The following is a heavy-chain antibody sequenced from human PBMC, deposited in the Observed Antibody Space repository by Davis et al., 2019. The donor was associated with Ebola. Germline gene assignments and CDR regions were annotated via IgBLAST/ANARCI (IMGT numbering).Heavy chain of an antibody. CDR3: ARDILSIAARGHDLYYYYYGMDV. J-gene: IGHJ6*02. CDR2: IWYDGSNK. Sequence: LGGSLRLSCAASGFTFSSYGMHWVRQAPGKGLEWVAVIWYDGSNKYYADSVKGRFTISRDNSKNTLYLQMNSLRAEDTAVYYCARDILSIAARGHDLYYYYYGMDVWGQGTTVTVSS. D-gene: IGHD6-6*01. CDR1: GFTFSSYG. V-gene: IGHV3-33*01.